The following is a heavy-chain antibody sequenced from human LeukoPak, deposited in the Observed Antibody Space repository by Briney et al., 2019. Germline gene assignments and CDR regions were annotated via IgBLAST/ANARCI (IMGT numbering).Heavy chain of an antibody. CDR2: IYYTGST. J-gene: IGHJ6*03. V-gene: IGHV4-31*03. CDR1: GDSISSGGYF. CDR3: ARDHSYGFFSTYYMDV. D-gene: IGHD5-18*01. Sequence: PSETLSLTCTVSGDSISSGGYFWSWIRQHPGKGLEWIGYIYYTGSTYYNPSLKSRVTISVDTSKNQFSPKLSSVTAADTAVYYCARDHSYGFFSTYYMDVWGKGTTVTVSS.